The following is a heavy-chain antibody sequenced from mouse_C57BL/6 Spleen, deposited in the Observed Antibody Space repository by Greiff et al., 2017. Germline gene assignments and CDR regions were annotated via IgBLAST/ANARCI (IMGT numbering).Heavy chain of an antibody. D-gene: IGHD1-1*01. CDR1: GFNIKNTY. J-gene: IGHJ3*01. CDR2: IDPANGNT. V-gene: IGHV14-3*01. CDR3: ATDYYYGSSWFAY. Sequence: VQLQQSVAELVRPGASVKLSCTASGFNIKNTYMHWVKQRPEQGLEWIGRIDPANGNTKYAPKFQGKATITADTSSNTAYLQLSSLTSEDTAIYYCATDYYYGSSWFAYWGQGTLVTVSA.